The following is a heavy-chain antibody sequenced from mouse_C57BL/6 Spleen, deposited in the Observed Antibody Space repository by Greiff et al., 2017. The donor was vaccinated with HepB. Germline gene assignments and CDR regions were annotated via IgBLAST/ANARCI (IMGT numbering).Heavy chain of an antibody. Sequence: EVQLQESGPGLVKPSQSLSLTCSVTGYSITSGYYWNWIRQFPGNKLEWMGYISYDGSNNYNPSLKNRISITRDTSKNQFFLKLNSVTTEDTATYYCEIQLRLRVFAYWGQGTLVTVSA. V-gene: IGHV3-6*01. CDR3: EIQLRLRVFAY. CDR1: GYSITSGYY. J-gene: IGHJ3*01. D-gene: IGHD3-2*02. CDR2: ISYDGSN.